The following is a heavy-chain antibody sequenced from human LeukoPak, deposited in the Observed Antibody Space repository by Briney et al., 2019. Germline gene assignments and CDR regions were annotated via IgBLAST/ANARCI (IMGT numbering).Heavy chain of an antibody. CDR1: GLTFGRFG. V-gene: IGHV3-23*01. J-gene: IGHJ3*02. CDR3: ARDLLGGGTFDI. Sequence: GGSLRLSCAVSGLTFGRFGMNWVRQAPGKGLEWVSGISGSDGSTYYADSVKGRFTISRDNSKNTLYLQMNSLRAEDTAVYYCARDLLGGGTFDIWGQGTMVTVSS. D-gene: IGHD3-16*01. CDR2: ISGSDGST.